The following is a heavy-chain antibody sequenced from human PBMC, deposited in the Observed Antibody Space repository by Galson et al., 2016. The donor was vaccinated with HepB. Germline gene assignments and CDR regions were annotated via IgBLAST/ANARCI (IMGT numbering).Heavy chain of an antibody. V-gene: IGHV3-33*08. Sequence: SLRLSCAASEFPFSTYGMHWVRQAPGKGLEWVALIWNDGSYKNYADSVKGRFTISRDNSKNALSLQMNSLRAEGTGVYYFASRRYTGRGGYSSSWLREYWGQGTLVTVSS. CDR3: ASRRYTGRGGYSSSWLREY. CDR1: EFPFSTYG. D-gene: IGHD6-13*01. CDR2: IWNDGSYK. J-gene: IGHJ4*02.